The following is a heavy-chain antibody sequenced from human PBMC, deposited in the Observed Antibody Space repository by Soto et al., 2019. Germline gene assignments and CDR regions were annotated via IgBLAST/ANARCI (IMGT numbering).Heavy chain of an antibody. V-gene: IGHV3-15*01. CDR2: IKSKTDGGTT. CDR3: STAAPGYVAYPFYY. D-gene: IGHD4-17*01. Sequence: EVQLVESGGGLVKPGGSLRLSCAASGFTFSNAWMSWVRQAPGKGLEWGGGIKSKTDGGTTDYAGPGKGRVTISRDESKNTLYLQMNSLKTEDTAVDYCSTAAPGYVAYPFYYWGQVSLVSASS. J-gene: IGHJ4*02. CDR1: GFTFSNAW.